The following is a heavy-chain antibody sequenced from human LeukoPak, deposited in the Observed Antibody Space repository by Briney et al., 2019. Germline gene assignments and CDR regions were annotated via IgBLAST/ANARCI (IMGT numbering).Heavy chain of an antibody. CDR3: ARVPQGYYDSSGYYGGEFDY. V-gene: IGHV1-2*02. Sequence: ASVKVSCKASGYTFTGYYMHWVRQAPGQGLEWMGWINPNSGGTNDAQKFQGRVTMTRDTSISTAYMELSRLRSDDTAVYYCARVPQGYYDSSGYYGGEFDYWGQGTLVTVSS. J-gene: IGHJ4*02. CDR1: GYTFTGYY. D-gene: IGHD3-22*01. CDR2: INPNSGGT.